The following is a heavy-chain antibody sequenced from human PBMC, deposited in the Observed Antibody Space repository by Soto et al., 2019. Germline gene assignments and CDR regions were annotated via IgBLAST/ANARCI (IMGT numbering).Heavy chain of an antibody. J-gene: IGHJ6*02. CDR1: GGSFSGYY. D-gene: IGHD6-19*01. CDR2: INHSGST. V-gene: IGHV4-34*01. Sequence: PSETLSLTCAVYGGSFSGYYWSWIRQPPGKGLEWIGEINHSGSTNYNPSLKSRVTISVDTSKNQFSLKLSSVTAADTAVYYCAREGRSSGWFYYYCGMDVWGQGTTVTVSS. CDR3: AREGRSSGWFYYYCGMDV.